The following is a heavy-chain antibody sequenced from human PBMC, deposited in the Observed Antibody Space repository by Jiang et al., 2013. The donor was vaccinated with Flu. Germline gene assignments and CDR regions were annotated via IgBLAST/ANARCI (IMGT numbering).Heavy chain of an antibody. CDR3: AKGRGNSEPEY. J-gene: IGHJ4*02. D-gene: IGHD4-23*01. V-gene: IGHV3-30*02. CDR2: ILSDENNK. Sequence: VQLVESGGGVVQPGGSLRLSCAASNFVFSNYAMHWVRQAPGKGLKWVSFILSDENNKYYADSVKVRFTISRDNSKNTLYLQMNSLRPEDTAVYYCAKGRGNSEPEYWGQGTLVTVSS. CDR1: NFVFSNYA.